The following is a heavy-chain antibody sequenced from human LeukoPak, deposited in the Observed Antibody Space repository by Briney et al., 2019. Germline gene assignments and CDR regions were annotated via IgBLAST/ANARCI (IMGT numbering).Heavy chain of an antibody. CDR3: ARHHYHYDFWSGYPCGMDV. V-gene: IGHV4-59*08. J-gene: IGHJ6*02. CDR1: GGSISSYY. D-gene: IGHD3-3*01. Sequence: SETLSLTCTVSGGSISSYYWSWIRQPPGKGLEWIGYIYYSGSTNYNPSLKSRVAISVDTSKNQFSLKLSSVTAADTAVYYCARHHYHYDFWSGYPCGMDVWGQGTTVTVSS. CDR2: IYYSGST.